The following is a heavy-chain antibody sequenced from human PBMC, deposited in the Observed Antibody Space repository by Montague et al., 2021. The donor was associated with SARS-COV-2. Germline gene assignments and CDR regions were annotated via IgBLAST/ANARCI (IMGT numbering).Heavy chain of an antibody. Sequence: SETLSLTCAVSGGSINSGNWWRWVSQPPEKRLEWIGEIFHSGSLNYNPSFYSRVTISVDKFRNQFSLKLTFVTAADTAVYYCASRGGHDSLRTLEGGFDPWGQGTLVTVSS. J-gene: IGHJ5*02. V-gene: IGHV4/OR15-8*01. CDR1: GGSINSGNW. CDR2: IFHSGSL. D-gene: IGHD1-1*01. CDR3: ASRGGHDSLRTLEGGFDP.